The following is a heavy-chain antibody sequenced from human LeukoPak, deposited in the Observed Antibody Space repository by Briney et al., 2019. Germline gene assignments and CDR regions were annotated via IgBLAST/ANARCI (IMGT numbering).Heavy chain of an antibody. CDR1: GGSISSYY. CDR3: AREQLWRPYHYYGMDV. V-gene: IGHV4-4*07. Sequence: SETLSLTCTVSGGSISSYYWSWIRQPAGKGLEWIGRIYTSGSTNYNPSLKSRVTMSVDTSKNQFSLKLSSVTAADTAVYYCAREQLWRPYHYYGMDVWGQGTTVTVSS. J-gene: IGHJ6*02. CDR2: IYTSGST. D-gene: IGHD5-18*01.